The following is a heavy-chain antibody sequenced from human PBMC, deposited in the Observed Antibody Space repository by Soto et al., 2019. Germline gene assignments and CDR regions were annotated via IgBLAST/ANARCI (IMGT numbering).Heavy chain of an antibody. CDR2: INAGNGNT. J-gene: IGHJ6*02. D-gene: IGHD2-21*02. V-gene: IGHV1-3*01. Sequence: GASVKVSCKASGYTFTSYAMQWVRQAPGQRLEWMGWINAGNGNTKYSQKFQGRVTITRDTSASTAYMELSSLRSEDTAVYYCASEYCGGDCYSAARYGMDVWGQGTTVTVSS. CDR1: GYTFTSYA. CDR3: ASEYCGGDCYSAARYGMDV.